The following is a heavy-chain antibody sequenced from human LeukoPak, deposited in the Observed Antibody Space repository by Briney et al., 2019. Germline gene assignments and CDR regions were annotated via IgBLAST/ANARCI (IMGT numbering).Heavy chain of an antibody. J-gene: IGHJ4*02. CDR1: GVTFNNYA. D-gene: IGHD3-3*01. CDR2: INGGRGDT. V-gene: IGHV3-23*01. CDR3: VKVAGLLGAPYFFDY. Sequence: GGTLRLSCAASGVTFNNYALTWVRQAPGKGLEWVSVINGGRGDTYYVESVKGRLTISRDNSRNTLYLQMNSLRAEDTAVYYCVKVAGLLGAPYFFDYWGQGTLVTVSS.